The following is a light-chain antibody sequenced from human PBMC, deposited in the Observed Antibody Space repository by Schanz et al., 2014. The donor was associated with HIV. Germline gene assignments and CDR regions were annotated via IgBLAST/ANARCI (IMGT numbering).Light chain of an antibody. CDR3: SSLAGSNIPWV. V-gene: IGLV1-44*01. Sequence: PGQRGYKSCSGNREHISSNTVNWYQHLPGSAPQLLIYSDNQLPSRVPDRFSGSRSGTSASLAISGLQSEDEADYYFSSLAGSNIPWVFGGGTKITVL. J-gene: IGLJ3*02. CDR2: SDN. CDR1: REHISSNT.